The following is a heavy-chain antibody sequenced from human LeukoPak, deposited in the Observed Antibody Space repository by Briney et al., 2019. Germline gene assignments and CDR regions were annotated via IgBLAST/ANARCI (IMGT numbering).Heavy chain of an antibody. CDR3: ASSDYGGNSDLEY. CDR1: GFTFSSYW. V-gene: IGHV3-74*01. CDR2: INSDGSST. J-gene: IGHJ4*02. Sequence: GGSLRLSCAASGFTFSSYWMHWVRQAPGKGLVWVSRINSDGSSTSYADSVKGRFTISRDNAKNTLYLQMNSLRAEDTAVYYCASSDYGGNSDLEYWGQGTLVTVSS. D-gene: IGHD4-23*01.